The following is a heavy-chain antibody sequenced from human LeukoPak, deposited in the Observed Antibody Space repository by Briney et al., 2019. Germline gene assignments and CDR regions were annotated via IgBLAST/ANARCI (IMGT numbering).Heavy chain of an antibody. CDR1: GVSFSGYY. D-gene: IGHD5-18*01. J-gene: IGHJ4*02. CDR3: ARGQTFRFGYSYGY. Sequence: SETLCLACAVYGVSFSGYYWSWIRQPPGMGLEWIGEINHSGSTNYNPSLKSRVTISVDTSKNQFSLKLSSVTAADTAVYYCARGQTFRFGYSYGYWGQGTLVTVSS. CDR2: INHSGST. V-gene: IGHV4-34*01.